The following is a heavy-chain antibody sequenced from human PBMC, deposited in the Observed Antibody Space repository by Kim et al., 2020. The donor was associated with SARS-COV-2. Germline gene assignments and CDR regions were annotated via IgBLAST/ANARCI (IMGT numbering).Heavy chain of an antibody. CDR3: ARLISGWYSEYYYYGMDV. D-gene: IGHD6-19*01. Sequence: SETLSLTCTVSGGSISSSSYYWGWIRQPPGKGLEWIGSIYYSGSTYYNPSLKSRVTISVDTSKNQFSLKLSSVTAADTAVYYCARLISGWYSEYYYYGMDVWGQGTTVTVSS. CDR1: GGSISSSSYY. CDR2: IYYSGST. V-gene: IGHV4-39*01. J-gene: IGHJ6*02.